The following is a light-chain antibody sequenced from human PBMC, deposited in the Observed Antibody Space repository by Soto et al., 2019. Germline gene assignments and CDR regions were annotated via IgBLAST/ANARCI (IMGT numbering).Light chain of an antibody. J-gene: IGLJ2*01. CDR3: QSYDSSLSGYVI. V-gene: IGLV1-40*01. CDR2: TNI. Sequence: QSVLTQPPSVSAAPGQRVTISCTGSGSNIGAGFEVHWYQQLPGTAPKLLIYTNINRPSGVPDRFSGSRSGTSASLAITGLQAEDEADYYCQSYDSSLSGYVIFGGGTKVTVL. CDR1: GSNIGAGFE.